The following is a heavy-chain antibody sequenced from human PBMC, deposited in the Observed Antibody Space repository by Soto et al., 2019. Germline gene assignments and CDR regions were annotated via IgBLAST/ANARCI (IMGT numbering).Heavy chain of an antibody. D-gene: IGHD2-15*01. CDR2: IYHSGNT. CDR1: GGSIRNVY. CDR3: ARAHAPTLPFDY. J-gene: IGHJ4*02. V-gene: IGHV4-59*01. Sequence: SETLSLTCTVSGGSIRNVYWSWIRQPPGKGLEWIGFIYHSGNTKYNPSLKSRVTISIDTSNNQFSLSLKSVTAADTAVYFCARAHAPTLPFDYWGQGTLVTVSS.